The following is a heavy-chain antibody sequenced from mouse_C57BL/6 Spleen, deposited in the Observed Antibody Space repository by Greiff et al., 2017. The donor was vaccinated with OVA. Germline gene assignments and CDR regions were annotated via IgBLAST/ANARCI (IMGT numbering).Heavy chain of an antibody. J-gene: IGHJ2*01. CDR1: GYTFTSYW. D-gene: IGHD1-1*01. Sequence: VQLQQPGAELVKPGASVKMSCKASGYTFTSYWITWVKQRPGQGLEWIGDIYPGSGSTTYNEKFKSKATLTVDTSSSTAYMQLSSLTSEDSAVYYCAREGVITTVVATRGYWGQGTTLTVSS. CDR3: AREGVITTVVATRGY. V-gene: IGHV1-55*01. CDR2: IYPGSGST.